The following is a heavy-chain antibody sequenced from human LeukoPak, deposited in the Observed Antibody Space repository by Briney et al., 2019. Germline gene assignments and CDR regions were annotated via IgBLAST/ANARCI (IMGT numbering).Heavy chain of an antibody. J-gene: IGHJ3*02. V-gene: IGHV4-4*07. CDR2: IYASGST. CDR1: GGSISNYF. Sequence: PSETLSLTCTVSGGSISNYFWSWIRQPAGKGLEWIGRIYASGSTNYNPSLKSRVTMSVDASKNQFSLKLNSVTAADTAVYYCARFGVTMTVYDAFDIWGQGTMVTVSS. CDR3: ARFGVTMTVYDAFDI. D-gene: IGHD3-22*01.